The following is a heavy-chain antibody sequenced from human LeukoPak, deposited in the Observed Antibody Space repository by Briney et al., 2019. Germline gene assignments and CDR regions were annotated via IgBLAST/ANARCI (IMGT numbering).Heavy chain of an antibody. CDR1: GFNFSKND. Sequence: QPGGSLRLSCVASGFNFSKNDMHWVRQTTKRGLEWVSAIGVGGDTHYADPVKGRFTISREDGKNSVYLQMNSLRAGDTAVYFCAKAFDYNGLRGEGGSFDCWGQGALVTVSS. D-gene: IGHD4-11*01. CDR2: IGVGGDT. V-gene: IGHV3-13*01. CDR3: AKAFDYNGLRGEGGSFDC. J-gene: IGHJ4*02.